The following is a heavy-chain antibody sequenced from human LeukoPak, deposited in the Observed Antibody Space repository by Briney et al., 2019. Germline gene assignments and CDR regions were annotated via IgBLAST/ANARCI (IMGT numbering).Heavy chain of an antibody. D-gene: IGHD5-18*01. CDR3: ARDTDTAMGN. J-gene: IGHJ4*02. CDR1: GGSISSGDYY. CDR2: IYYSGST. V-gene: IGHV4-30-4*01. Sequence: SETLSLTCTVSGGSISSGDYYWSWIRQPPGKGLEWIGYIYYSGSTYYNPSLKSRVTISVDTSKNQFSLKLSTVTAADTAVYYCARDTDTAMGNWGQGTLVTVSS.